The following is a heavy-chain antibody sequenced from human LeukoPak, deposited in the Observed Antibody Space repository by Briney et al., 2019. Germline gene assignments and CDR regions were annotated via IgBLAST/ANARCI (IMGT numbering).Heavy chain of an antibody. D-gene: IGHD6-13*01. J-gene: IGHJ4*02. V-gene: IGHV6-1*01. CDR2: TYYRSKWYN. Sequence: SQTLSLTCAISGDSVSSNSAAWNWIRQSPARGLEWLGRTYYRSKWYNDYAVSVKSRITINPDTSKNQFSLQLNSVTPEDTAVYYCARDRWSIAAAGAPFDYWGQGTLVTVSS. CDR3: ARDRWSIAAAGAPFDY. CDR1: GDSVSSNSAA.